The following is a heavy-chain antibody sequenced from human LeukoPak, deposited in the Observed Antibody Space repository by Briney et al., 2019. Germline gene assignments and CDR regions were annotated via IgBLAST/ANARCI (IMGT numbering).Heavy chain of an antibody. D-gene: IGHD3-22*01. CDR1: GFTFSNYH. Sequence: QPGGSLRLSCAASGFTFSNYHMNWVRQAPGKGLEWVSYIRRSTTTIYYADSVRGRFSISRDNAQKSLYLQMNGLTAEDTAVYYCARDLGYYSDSSGFDYWGQGTLVTVSS. J-gene: IGHJ4*02. CDR3: ARDLGYYSDSSGFDY. V-gene: IGHV3-48*01. CDR2: IRRSTTTI.